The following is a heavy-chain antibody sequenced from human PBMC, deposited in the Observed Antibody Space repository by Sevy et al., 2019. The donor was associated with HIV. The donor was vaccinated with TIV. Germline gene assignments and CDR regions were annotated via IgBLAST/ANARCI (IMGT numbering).Heavy chain of an antibody. CDR2: ISYDGSNK. CDR3: ARTGTGNDAFDI. CDR1: GFTFSSYA. D-gene: IGHD7-27*01. Sequence: GGSLRLSCAASGFTFSSYAMHWVRQAPGKGLGWVAVISYDGSNKYYADSVKGRFTISRDNSKNTLYLQMNSLRAEDTAVYYCARTGTGNDAFDIWGQGTMVTVSS. V-gene: IGHV3-30-3*01. J-gene: IGHJ3*02.